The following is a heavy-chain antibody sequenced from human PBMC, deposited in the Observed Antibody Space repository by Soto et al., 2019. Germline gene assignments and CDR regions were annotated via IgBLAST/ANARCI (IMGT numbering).Heavy chain of an antibody. Sequence: PSETLSLTCTVSGGSISSSSYYWGWIRQPPGKGLEWIGSIYYSGSTYYNPSLQSRVAISLDTSKSQFSLELTSVIATDTAVYYCARQGYGALHGLVDVWGQGTMVTVSS. CDR3: ARQGYGALHGLVDV. D-gene: IGHD1-26*01. CDR1: GGSISSSSYY. J-gene: IGHJ6*02. V-gene: IGHV4-39*01. CDR2: IYYSGST.